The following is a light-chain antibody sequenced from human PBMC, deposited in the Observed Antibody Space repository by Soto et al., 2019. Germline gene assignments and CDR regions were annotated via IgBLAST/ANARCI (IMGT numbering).Light chain of an antibody. J-gene: IGKJ1*01. CDR2: ATS. CDR1: QSVSNRY. V-gene: IGKV3-20*01. CDR3: HQYESSPQT. Sequence: DIVFSQSPGTLSLSPGERATLSCRASQSVSNRYLAWYQQKPGQAPRLLIYATSNRATGIPDRFSGSGSGTEFTLTISRLETEDFAVYYCHQYESSPQTFGQGTKVDI.